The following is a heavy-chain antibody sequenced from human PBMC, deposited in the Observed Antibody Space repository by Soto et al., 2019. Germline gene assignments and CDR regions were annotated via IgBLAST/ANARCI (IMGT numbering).Heavy chain of an antibody. V-gene: IGHV4-59*12. CDR1: GGSISSYY. CDR2: IYYSGST. J-gene: IGHJ6*02. Sequence: SETLSLTCTVSGGSISSYYWSWIRQPPGKGLEWIGYIYYSGSTNYNPSLKSRVTISVDTSKNQFSLKLSSVTAADTAVYYCARDGICGYSYGYHYYYGMDVWGQGTTVTVSS. D-gene: IGHD5-18*01. CDR3: ARDGICGYSYGYHYYYGMDV.